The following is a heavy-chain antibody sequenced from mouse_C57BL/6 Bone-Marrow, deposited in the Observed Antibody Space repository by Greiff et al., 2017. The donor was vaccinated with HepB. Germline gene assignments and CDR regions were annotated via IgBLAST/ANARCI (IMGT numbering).Heavy chain of an antibody. CDR3: ARNWYYGSSPSYWYFDV. D-gene: IGHD1-1*01. J-gene: IGHJ1*03. V-gene: IGHV2-2*01. Sequence: QVQLQQSGPGLVQPSQSLSITCTVSGFSLTSYGVHWVRQSPGKGLEWLGVIWSGGSTDYNAAFISRLSISKDNSKSQVFFKMNSLQADDTAIYYGARNWYYGSSPSYWYFDVWGTGTTVTVSS. CDR2: IWSGGST. CDR1: GFSLTSYG.